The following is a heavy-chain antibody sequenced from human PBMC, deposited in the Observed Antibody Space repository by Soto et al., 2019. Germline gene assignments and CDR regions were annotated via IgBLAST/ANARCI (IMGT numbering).Heavy chain of an antibody. CDR3: AKDRPSGTPELYNWNYEYYYYGMDV. V-gene: IGHV3-23*01. CDR2: ISGSGGST. D-gene: IGHD1-7*01. Sequence: GGSLRLSCAASGFTFSSYAMSWVRQAPGKGLEWVSAISGSGGSTYYADSVKGRFTISRDNSKNTLYLQMNSLRAEDTAVYYCAKDRPSGTPELYNWNYEYYYYGMDVWGQGTTVTVSS. J-gene: IGHJ6*02. CDR1: GFTFSSYA.